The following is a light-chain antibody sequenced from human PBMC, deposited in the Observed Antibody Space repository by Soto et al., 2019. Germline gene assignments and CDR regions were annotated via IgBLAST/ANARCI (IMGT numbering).Light chain of an antibody. Sequence: ALTQPASVSGSPGQAITISCTATSSDVGAYNFVSWYQQHPGTAPKLMIYEVSNRPSGVSSRFSGSKSGNTASLTISGLQADDEGDYYCSSFTTSSTYVFGTGTKVTVL. V-gene: IGLV2-14*01. J-gene: IGLJ1*01. CDR2: EVS. CDR3: SSFTTSSTYV. CDR1: SSDVGAYNF.